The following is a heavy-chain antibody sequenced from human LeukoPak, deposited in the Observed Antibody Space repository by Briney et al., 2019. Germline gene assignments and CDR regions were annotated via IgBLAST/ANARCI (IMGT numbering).Heavy chain of an antibody. CDR3: ARDRYYYDSSGWNWLDP. CDR1: GGSISSYY. D-gene: IGHD3-22*01. Sequence: PSETLSLTCTVSGGSISSYYWSWIRQPPGKGLEWIGYIYYSGSTNYNPSLKSRVTISVDTSKNQFSLKLSSVTAADTAVYYCARDRYYYDSSGWNWLDPWGQGTLVTVSS. V-gene: IGHV4-59*01. CDR2: IYYSGST. J-gene: IGHJ5*02.